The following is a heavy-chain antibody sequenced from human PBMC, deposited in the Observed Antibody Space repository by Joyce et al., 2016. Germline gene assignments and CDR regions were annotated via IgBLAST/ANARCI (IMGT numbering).Heavy chain of an antibody. CDR3: ARGRGYTYGSHFDY. CDR1: GGSISSGDNC. D-gene: IGHD5-18*01. CDR2: IYASGST. J-gene: IGHJ4*02. Sequence: QVQLQESGPGLVRPSQTLSLTCTFSGGSISSGDNCWSWLRQPPGKGLEWIGNIYASGSTYYNPSLKSRVTVSGARSKNEFSLKLSSVTAADTAVYYCARGRGYTYGSHFDYWGQGTLVTVSS. V-gene: IGHV4-30-4*01.